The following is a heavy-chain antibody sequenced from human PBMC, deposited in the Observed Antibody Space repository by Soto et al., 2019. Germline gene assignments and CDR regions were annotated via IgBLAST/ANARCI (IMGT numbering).Heavy chain of an antibody. CDR1: GFTFSSYA. D-gene: IGHD5-12*01. J-gene: IGHJ4*02. CDR2: ISYDGSNK. CDR3: ARDQYSGYDFWGPDY. Sequence: PGGSLRLSCAASGFTFSSYAMHWVRQAPGKGLEWVAVISYDGSNKYYADSVKGRFTISRDNSKNTLYLQMNSLRAEDTAVYYCARDQYSGYDFWGPDYWGQGTLVTVSS. V-gene: IGHV3-30-3*01.